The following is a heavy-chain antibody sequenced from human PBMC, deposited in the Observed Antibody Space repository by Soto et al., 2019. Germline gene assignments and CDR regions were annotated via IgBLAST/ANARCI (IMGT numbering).Heavy chain of an antibody. CDR3: TTDPGRGYYYMDV. J-gene: IGHJ6*03. CDR1: GFTFSNAW. Sequence: GGSLRLSCAPSGFTFSNAWMSWVRQAPGKGLEWVGRIKGKTDGGTTDYAAPVKGRFTISRDDSKNTLYLQMNSLKTEDTAVYYCTTDPGRGYYYMDVWGKGTTVTVSS. V-gene: IGHV3-15*01. CDR2: IKGKTDGGTT.